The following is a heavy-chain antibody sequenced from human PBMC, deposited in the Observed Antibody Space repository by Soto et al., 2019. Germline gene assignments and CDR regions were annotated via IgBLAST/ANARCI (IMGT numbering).Heavy chain of an antibody. CDR1: GGTFSSYA. V-gene: IGHV1-69*01. Sequence: QVQLVQSGAEVKKPGSSVKVSCKASGGTFSSYAISWVRQAPGQGLEWMGGIIPIFGTANYAQKFQGRVTITADESTSTAYMELSSLRSEDTAVYYCARDLLAYVLLWFGESRGGMDVWGQGTTVTVSS. D-gene: IGHD3-10*01. CDR2: IIPIFGTA. CDR3: ARDLLAYVLLWFGESRGGMDV. J-gene: IGHJ6*02.